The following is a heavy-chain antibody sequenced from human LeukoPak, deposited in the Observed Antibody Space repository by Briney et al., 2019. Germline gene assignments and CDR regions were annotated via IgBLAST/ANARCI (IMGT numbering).Heavy chain of an antibody. CDR2: IRYDGGNK. CDR3: AKFATPTPSGP. CDR1: GFTFSSYG. J-gene: IGHJ5*02. Sequence: GGSLRLSCAASGFTFSSYGMHWVRQAPGKGLEWVAFIRYDGGNKYYADSVKGRFTISRDNSKNTLYLQMNSLRAEDTAVYYCAKFATPTPSGPWGQGTLVTVSS. V-gene: IGHV3-30*02.